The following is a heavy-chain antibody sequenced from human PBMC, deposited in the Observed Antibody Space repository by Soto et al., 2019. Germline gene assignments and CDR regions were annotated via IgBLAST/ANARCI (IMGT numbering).Heavy chain of an antibody. Sequence: QVHLMESGGGVVQPGRSLRLSCAASGFIFSTYGMHWVRQAPGKGLDWVAVISYDGSNKYYADSVKGRFTISRDNSKNTLYLQMNSLGAEDAAIYYCAKDKGSSGVADYWGQGTLVTVSS. CDR1: GFIFSTYG. V-gene: IGHV3-30*18. J-gene: IGHJ4*02. D-gene: IGHD6-6*01. CDR2: ISYDGSNK. CDR3: AKDKGSSGVADY.